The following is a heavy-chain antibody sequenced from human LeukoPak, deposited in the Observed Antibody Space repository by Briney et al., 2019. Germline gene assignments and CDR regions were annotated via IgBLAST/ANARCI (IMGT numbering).Heavy chain of an antibody. CDR2: IYYSGST. Sequence: PSQTLSLTCTVSGGSISSYYWSWIRQPPGKGLEWIGYIYYSGSTNYNPSLKSRVTISVDTSKNQFSLKLSSVTAADTAVYYCARGGPIAARPSYPDYWGQGTLVTVSS. D-gene: IGHD6-6*01. CDR3: ARGGPIAARPSYPDY. V-gene: IGHV4-59*01. CDR1: GGSISSYY. J-gene: IGHJ4*02.